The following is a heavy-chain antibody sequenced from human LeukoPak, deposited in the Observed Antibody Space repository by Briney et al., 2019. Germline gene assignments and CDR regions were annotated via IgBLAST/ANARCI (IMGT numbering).Heavy chain of an antibody. CDR2: ISSSGSTI. J-gene: IGHJ4*02. Sequence: GGPLRLSCAASGFTFSDYYMSWIRQAPGKGLEWVSYISSSGSTIYYADSVKGRFTISRDNAKNSLYLQMNSLRAEDTAVYYCASRASSGYFFDYWGQGTLVTVSS. V-gene: IGHV3-11*04. D-gene: IGHD3-22*01. CDR1: GFTFSDYY. CDR3: ASRASSGYFFDY.